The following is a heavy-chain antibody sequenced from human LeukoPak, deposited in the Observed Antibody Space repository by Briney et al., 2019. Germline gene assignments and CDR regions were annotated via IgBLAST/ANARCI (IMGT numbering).Heavy chain of an antibody. D-gene: IGHD3-3*01. J-gene: IGHJ6*02. CDR1: GIAVSTDY. CDR2: IYSEGST. Sequence: GGSLRLSCVASGIAVSTDYITWVRQAPGKGLEWVSIIYSEGSTYYADSVKGRFTISRDISKNTVTLQMNSLRVEDTAVYYCARDRFNGMDVWGQGTTVTVSS. CDR3: ARDRFNGMDV. V-gene: IGHV3-66*01.